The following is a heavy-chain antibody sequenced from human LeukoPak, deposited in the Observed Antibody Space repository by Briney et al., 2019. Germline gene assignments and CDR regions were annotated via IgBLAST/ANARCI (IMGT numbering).Heavy chain of an antibody. V-gene: IGHV3-30*04. CDR3: ARDSGFSGTQRGEY. Sequence: GGSLRLSCAASGFTFSNYAIHWVRQAPGKGLEWVAVISYDGSNKYYADSVKGRFTISRDSYKNTLYLQMNSLSAEDTAVYYCARDSGFSGTQRGEYWGQGTLVTVSS. CDR2: ISYDGSNK. CDR1: GFTFSNYA. J-gene: IGHJ4*02. D-gene: IGHD3/OR15-3a*01.